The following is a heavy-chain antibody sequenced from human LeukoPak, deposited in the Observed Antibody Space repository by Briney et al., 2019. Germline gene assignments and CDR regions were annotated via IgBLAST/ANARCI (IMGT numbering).Heavy chain of an antibody. D-gene: IGHD5-24*01. CDR1: GFTFSSYS. V-gene: IGHV3-21*01. Sequence: GGSLRLSCAASGFTFSSYSMNWVRQAPGKGLEWVSSIGSSSSYIYYADSVKGRFTISRDNAKDSLYLQMNSLRAEDTAVYYCASLMATTYGSAFDIWGQGTMVTVSS. CDR2: IGSSSSYI. CDR3: ASLMATTYGSAFDI. J-gene: IGHJ3*02.